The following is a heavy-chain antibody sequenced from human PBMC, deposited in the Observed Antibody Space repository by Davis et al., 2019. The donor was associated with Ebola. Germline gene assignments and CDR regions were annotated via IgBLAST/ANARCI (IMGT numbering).Heavy chain of an antibody. V-gene: IGHV3-21*01. CDR2: ISSSSSYI. CDR3: AREDSYDSSGSAFDI. CDR1: GFTFSSYS. Sequence: GGSLRLSCAASGFTFSSYSMNWVRQAPEKGLEWVSSISSSSSYIYYADSVKGRFTISRDNAKNSLYLQMNSLRAEDTAVYYCAREDSYDSSGSAFDIWGQGTMVTVSS. J-gene: IGHJ3*02. D-gene: IGHD3-22*01.